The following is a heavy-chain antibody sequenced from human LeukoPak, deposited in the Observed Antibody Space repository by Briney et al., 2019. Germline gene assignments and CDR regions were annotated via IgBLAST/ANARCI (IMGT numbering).Heavy chain of an antibody. CDR3: AREELRFLEFDP. Sequence: GGSLRLSCAASGFTFSSYSMNWVRQAPGKGLEWVSYISSSRSTIYYADSVKGRFTISRDNAKNSLYLQMNSLRAEDTAVYYCAREELRFLEFDPWGQGTLVTVSS. V-gene: IGHV3-48*04. D-gene: IGHD3-3*01. J-gene: IGHJ5*02. CDR1: GFTFSSYS. CDR2: ISSSRSTI.